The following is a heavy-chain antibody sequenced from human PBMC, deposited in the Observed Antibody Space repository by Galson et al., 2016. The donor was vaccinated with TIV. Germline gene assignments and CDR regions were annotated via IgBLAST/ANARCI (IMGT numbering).Heavy chain of an antibody. V-gene: IGHV3-66*04. CDR2: ISDGGNT. CDR1: GLSVSNNY. J-gene: IGHJ4*02. CDR3: ARHVTCGGDCYYSGY. D-gene: IGHD2-21*01. Sequence: SLRLSCAASGLSVSNNYMTWVRQAPGKGLEWVSLISDGGNTYYPDSVKGRFTISRDNSKNTLYLQMNSLRLADTALYLCARHVTCGGDCYYSGYWGQGTLVTVSS.